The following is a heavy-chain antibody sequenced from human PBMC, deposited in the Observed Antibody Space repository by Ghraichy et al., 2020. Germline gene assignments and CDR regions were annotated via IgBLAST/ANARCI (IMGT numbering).Heavy chain of an antibody. Sequence: GGSLRLSCAASGFTFSSYARNWVRQAPGKGLEWVSAISGSGGSTYYTDSVKGRFTISRDNSKNTLYLQMNSLRAEDTAVYYCAKVEELLEDYFDCWGQGTRGTVSS. CDR3: AKVEELLEDYFDC. D-gene: IGHD1-26*01. V-gene: IGHV3-23*01. CDR1: GFTFSSYA. J-gene: IGHJ4*02. CDR2: ISGSGGST.